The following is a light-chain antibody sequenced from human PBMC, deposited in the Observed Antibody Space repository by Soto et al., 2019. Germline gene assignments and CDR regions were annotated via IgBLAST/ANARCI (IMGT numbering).Light chain of an antibody. V-gene: IGKV3-11*01. Sequence: EVVLTQSPATLSLSPGDRATLSCRATQSISNYLAWYQQKPGQAPRLLIYDASNRATGIPARFSGSGSGTDFTLTISILEPEDFAVYYCQQRRHWPPITFGQGTRLEIK. J-gene: IGKJ5*01. CDR1: QSISNY. CDR2: DAS. CDR3: QQRRHWPPIT.